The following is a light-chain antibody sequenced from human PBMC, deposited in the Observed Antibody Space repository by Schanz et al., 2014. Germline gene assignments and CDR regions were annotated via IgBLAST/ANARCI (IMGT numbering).Light chain of an antibody. CDR1: SSDVGGYNY. Sequence: QSVLTQPASVSGSPGQSITISCTGTSSDVGGYNYVSWYQQHPGKAPKVMIYDVSERPSGVPDRFSGSKSGNTASLTISGLQADDEADYYCSSYAGSYTWLFGGGTKLTVL. CDR2: DVS. J-gene: IGLJ3*02. CDR3: SSYAGSYTWL. V-gene: IGLV2-11*01.